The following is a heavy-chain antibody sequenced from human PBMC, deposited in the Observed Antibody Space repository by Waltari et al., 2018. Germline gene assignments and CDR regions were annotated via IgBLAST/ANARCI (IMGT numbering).Heavy chain of an antibody. CDR1: GYSISSGYS. CDR3: ASSRDGYPN. J-gene: IGHJ4*02. D-gene: IGHD5-12*01. Sequence: QVQLQESGPGLVKPSETLSLTCAVSGYSISSGYSWGWIRQPPGKGLEWIGSIYHSGSTYYNPSLKSRVTISVDTSKNQFSLKLSSVTAADTAVYYCASSRDGYPNWGQGTLVTVSS. V-gene: IGHV4-38-2*01. CDR2: IYHSGST.